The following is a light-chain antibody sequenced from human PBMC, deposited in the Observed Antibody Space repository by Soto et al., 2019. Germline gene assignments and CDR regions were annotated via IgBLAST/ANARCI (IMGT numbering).Light chain of an antibody. CDR3: QQSNDWPLA. V-gene: IGKV3-15*01. J-gene: IGKJ4*01. CDR2: GAS. Sequence: EIVMTQSPATLSVSPGERATLSCRASQSVNSNLAWYQQKPGQAPSLLIYGASTRATGIPARFSGSASGTDFTLTISSLQSADFAVYYCQQSNDWPLAFGGGTKVEIK. CDR1: QSVNSN.